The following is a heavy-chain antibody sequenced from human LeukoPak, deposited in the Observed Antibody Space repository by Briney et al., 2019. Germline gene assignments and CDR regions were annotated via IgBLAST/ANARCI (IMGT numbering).Heavy chain of an antibody. J-gene: IGHJ4*02. CDR1: GVSISSYY. CDR3: ARRTYYYDSSGYYWWNFDY. CDR2: IYYSGST. V-gene: IGHV4-59*01. D-gene: IGHD3-22*01. Sequence: TSETLSLTCTVSGVSISSYYWSWIRQPPGKGLEWIGYIYYSGSTNYNPSLKSRVTISVDTSKNQFSLKLSSVTAADTAVYYCARRTYYYDSSGYYWWNFDYWGQGTLVTVSS.